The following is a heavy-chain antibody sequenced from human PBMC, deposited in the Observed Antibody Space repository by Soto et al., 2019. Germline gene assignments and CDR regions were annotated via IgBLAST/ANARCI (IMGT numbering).Heavy chain of an antibody. CDR2: IVVGSGNT. V-gene: IGHV1-58*02. D-gene: IGHD2-2*01. J-gene: IGHJ4*02. CDR1: GFTFSNSA. Sequence: SVKVSCKASGFTFSNSAIQWMRQARGERLEWIGWIVVGSGNTNYAQRIQERVTIIRDMSTSTSYMELSSLTSEDTAVYYCVLCTTTSCYGKFDYWGQGTLVTVSS. CDR3: VLCTTTSCYGKFDY.